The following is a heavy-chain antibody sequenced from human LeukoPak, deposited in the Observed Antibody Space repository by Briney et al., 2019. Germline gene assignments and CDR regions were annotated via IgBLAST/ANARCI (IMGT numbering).Heavy chain of an antibody. V-gene: IGHV3-33*01. Sequence: PGGSLRLSCAASGFTFSSYGMHWVRQAPGKGREWVAVIWYDGSNKHYADSVKGRFTISRDNSKNTLYLQMNSLRAEDTGVYYCARDFRFDDFWSGYSVDYWGQGTLVTVSS. CDR2: IWYDGSNK. J-gene: IGHJ4*02. CDR1: GFTFSSYG. CDR3: ARDFRFDDFWSGYSVDY. D-gene: IGHD3-3*01.